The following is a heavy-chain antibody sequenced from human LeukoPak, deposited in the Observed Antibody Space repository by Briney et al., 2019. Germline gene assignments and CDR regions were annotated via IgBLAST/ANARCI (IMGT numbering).Heavy chain of an antibody. CDR2: ISHSGST. V-gene: IGHV4-34*01. D-gene: IGHD2-2*01. CDR1: GGSFSGYY. Sequence: SETLSLACAVYGGSFSGYYWSWIRQPPGKGLEWIGEISHSGSTNYNPSLKSRVTISVDTSKNQFSLKLSSVTAADTAVYYCARPDCSSTSCYGWFDPWGQGTLVTVSS. J-gene: IGHJ5*02. CDR3: ARPDCSSTSCYGWFDP.